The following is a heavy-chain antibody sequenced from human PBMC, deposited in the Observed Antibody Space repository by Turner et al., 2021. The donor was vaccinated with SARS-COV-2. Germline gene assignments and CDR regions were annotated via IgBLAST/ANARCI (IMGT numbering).Heavy chain of an antibody. CDR1: GGSVCSRRYY. Sequence: QLQLQESGPGLVKPSETLSLTCTVSGGSVCSRRYYWGWIRQPPGKGLEWIGSIYYSGTTYYNPSLKSRVTISVDTSKNQFSLKLSSVTAADTAVYYCARLDYDFWSGYYTGWFDPWGQGTLVTVSS. V-gene: IGHV4-39*01. CDR2: IYYSGTT. D-gene: IGHD3-3*01. CDR3: ARLDYDFWSGYYTGWFDP. J-gene: IGHJ5*02.